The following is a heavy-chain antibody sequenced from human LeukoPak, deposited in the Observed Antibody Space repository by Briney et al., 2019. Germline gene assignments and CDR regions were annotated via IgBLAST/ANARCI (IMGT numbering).Heavy chain of an antibody. J-gene: IGHJ4*02. Sequence: GGSLRLSCAASGFTFDDYDMHWVRQAPGKGLEWVSGISWNSGTIHYADSVKGRLTISRDNAKNSLYLQMNSLRAEDTAFYYCAKDFRSRSSTWYPYFDYWGQGSLVTVSS. CDR1: GFTFDDYD. V-gene: IGHV3-9*01. CDR2: ISWNSGTI. CDR3: AKDFRSRSSTWYPYFDY. D-gene: IGHD6-13*01.